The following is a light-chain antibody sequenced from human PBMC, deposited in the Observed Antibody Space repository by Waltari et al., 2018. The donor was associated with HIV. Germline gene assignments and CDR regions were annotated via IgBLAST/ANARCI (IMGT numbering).Light chain of an antibody. CDR2: EVD. CDR1: DSDFGFSNF. CDR3: ASYTADDTVL. J-gene: IGLJ2*01. Sequence: SDLTQPASVSGFLGQSITISCTGADSDFGFSNFISCYQQQPGKVPKLLLYEVDTRASGVHGRFSGSKSGNTASLTISGLQVEDEGLYHCASYTADDTVLFGGGTTVTV. V-gene: IGLV2-14*01.